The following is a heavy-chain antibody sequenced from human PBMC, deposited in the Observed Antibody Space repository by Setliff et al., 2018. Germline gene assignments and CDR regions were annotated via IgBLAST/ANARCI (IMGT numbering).Heavy chain of an antibody. CDR2: IIPILGIA. J-gene: IGHJ3*02. V-gene: IGHV1-69*10. CDR3: ARNGDSSGYSYDAFDI. CDR1: GGTFSSYA. Sequence: GASVKVSCKASGGTFSSYAISWVRQAPGQGLEWMGGIIPILGIANYAQKFQGRVTITADKSTSTAYMELSSLGSEDTAVYYCARNGDSSGYSYDAFDIWGQGTMVTVSS. D-gene: IGHD3-22*01.